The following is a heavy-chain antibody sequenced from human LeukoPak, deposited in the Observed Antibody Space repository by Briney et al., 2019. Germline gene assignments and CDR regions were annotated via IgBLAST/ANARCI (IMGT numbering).Heavy chain of an antibody. CDR1: GGSFSGYY. CDR3: ARARRLVHWFDP. D-gene: IGHD6-19*01. CDR2: INHSGST. J-gene: IGHJ5*02. Sequence: SETLSLTCAVYGGSFSGYYWSWIRQPPGKGLEWIGEINHSGSTNYNPSLKSRVTISVGTSKNQFSLKPSSVTAADTAVYYCARARRLVHWFDPWGQGTLVTVSS. V-gene: IGHV4-34*01.